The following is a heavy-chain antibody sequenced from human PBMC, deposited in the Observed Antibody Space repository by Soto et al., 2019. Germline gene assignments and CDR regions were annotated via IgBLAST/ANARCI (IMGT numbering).Heavy chain of an antibody. CDR1: KFTITSYW. D-gene: IGHD3-16*01. V-gene: IGHV3-74*01. CDR2: INSDGSSI. J-gene: IGHJ6*02. Sequence: EVQLVESGGGLVQPGGSVRLSCAASKFTITSYWMHWVRQAPGKGLVWVSRINSDGSSISYADAVKGRFTISRDNAKNTLYRQMKSLRVEDTAVYYCAREVSHGYVLRGMDVWGQGTTVTV. CDR3: AREVSHGYVLRGMDV.